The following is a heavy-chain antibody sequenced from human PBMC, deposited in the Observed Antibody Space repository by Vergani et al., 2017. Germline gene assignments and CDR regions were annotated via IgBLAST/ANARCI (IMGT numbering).Heavy chain of an antibody. Sequence: EVQLVESGGGLVQPGGSLRLSCAASGFTFSSYEMNWVRQAPGKGLEWVSYISSSGSTIYYADSVKGRFTISRDNAKNSLYLQMNSLRAEDTAVYYCAKVGGLGYCSGGSCYSLDYWGQGTLVTVSS. D-gene: IGHD2-15*01. CDR1: GFTFSSYE. J-gene: IGHJ4*02. V-gene: IGHV3-48*03. CDR3: AKVGGLGYCSGGSCYSLDY. CDR2: ISSSGSTI.